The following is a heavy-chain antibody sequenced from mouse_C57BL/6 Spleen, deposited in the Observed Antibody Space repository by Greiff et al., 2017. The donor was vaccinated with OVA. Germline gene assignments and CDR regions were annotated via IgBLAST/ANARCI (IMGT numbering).Heavy chain of an antibody. J-gene: IGHJ3*01. Sequence: QVQLKQPGAELVKPGASVKLSCKASGYTFTSYWMPWVKQRPGQGLEWIGEIDPSDSYTNYNQKFKGKATLTVDTSSSTAYMQLSSLTSEDSAVYYCATGGPTGAWFAYWGQGTLVTVSA. D-gene: IGHD4-1*02. V-gene: IGHV1-50*01. CDR2: IDPSDSYT. CDR3: ATGGPTGAWFAY. CDR1: GYTFTSYW.